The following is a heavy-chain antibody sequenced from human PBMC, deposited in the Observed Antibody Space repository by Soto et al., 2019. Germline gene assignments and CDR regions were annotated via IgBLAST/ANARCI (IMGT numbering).Heavy chain of an antibody. CDR1: GYSFTSYW. Sequence: GESLKISCKGSGYSFTSYWIGWVRQMPGKGLEWMGIIYPGDSDTRYSPSFQGQVTISADKSISTAYLQWSSLKASDTAMYYCARHVRPRYYYYGMDVWGQGTTVTVSS. J-gene: IGHJ6*02. CDR2: IYPGDSDT. CDR3: ARHVRPRYYYYGMDV. V-gene: IGHV5-51*01. D-gene: IGHD2-8*01.